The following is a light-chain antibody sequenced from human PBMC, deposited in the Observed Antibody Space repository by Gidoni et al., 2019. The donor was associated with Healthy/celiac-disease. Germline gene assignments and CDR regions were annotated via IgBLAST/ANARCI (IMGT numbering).Light chain of an antibody. CDR3: LQSYSTPPT. V-gene: IGKV1-39*01. CDR1: QSISSY. Sequence: DIQMTQSPSSLSASVGDRVTITCRASQSISSYLNWYQQKPGKAPKLLIYAASSVQSGVPSRFSGSGSGTDFTLNISRVQAEDFGTYYCLQSYSTPPTFGGGTKVEIK. CDR2: AAS. J-gene: IGKJ4*01.